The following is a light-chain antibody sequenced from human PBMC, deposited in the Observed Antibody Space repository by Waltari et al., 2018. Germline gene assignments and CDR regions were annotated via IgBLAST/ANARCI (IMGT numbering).Light chain of an antibody. CDR3: SSYTSSSTWV. Sequence: QSALTQPASVSGSPGQSITISCTGTSSDVGGYNYVSWYQQHPGKAPKLMIYDVSKRPSGVSNRFSGSKPGHPHSLTISGLQAEDEADYYCSSYTSSSTWVFGGGTKLTVL. CDR2: DVS. J-gene: IGLJ3*02. CDR1: SSDVGGYNY. V-gene: IGLV2-14*01.